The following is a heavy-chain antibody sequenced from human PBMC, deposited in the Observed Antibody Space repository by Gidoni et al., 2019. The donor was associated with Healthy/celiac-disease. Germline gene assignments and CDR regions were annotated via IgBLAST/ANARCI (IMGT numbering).Heavy chain of an antibody. CDR3: AREDCSSTSCYTESYYYGMDV. J-gene: IGHJ6*02. CDR1: GFTFSDYY. D-gene: IGHD2-2*02. V-gene: IGHV3-11*01. Sequence: QVQLVESGGGLVKPGGSLRLSCAASGFTFSDYYMSWIRQAPGKGLEWVSYIRSSGSTIYYADSVKGRFTISRDNEKNSLYLKMNSLRAEDTAVYYCAREDCSSTSCYTESYYYGMDVWGQGTTVTVSS. CDR2: IRSSGSTI.